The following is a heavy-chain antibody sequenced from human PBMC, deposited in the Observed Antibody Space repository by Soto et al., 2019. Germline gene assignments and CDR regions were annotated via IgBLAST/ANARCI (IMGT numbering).Heavy chain of an antibody. J-gene: IGHJ6*03. CDR2: INAGNGNT. V-gene: IGHV1-3*01. CDR1: GYTFTSYA. Sequence: ASVKVSCKASGYTFTSYAMHWVRQAPGQRLERMGWINAGNGNTKYSQKFQGRVTITRDTSASTAYMELSSLRSEDTAVYYCATGGDRGFYYYYYYMDVWGKGTTVTVSS. CDR3: ATGGDRGFYYYYYYMDV. D-gene: IGHD2-21*02.